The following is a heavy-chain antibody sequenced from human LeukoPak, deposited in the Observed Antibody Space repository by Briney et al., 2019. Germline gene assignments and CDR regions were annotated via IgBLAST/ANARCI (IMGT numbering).Heavy chain of an antibody. V-gene: IGHV3-30*14. Sequence: PGGSLRLSCAASGFTFNSHALHWARQAPGGGLEWLALISHDGSVKIYAASVKGRFTISRDNSENTLYLQMNSLKPEDTAFYYCLRDHGSGGSGYYFDFWGRGTLVTVSS. J-gene: IGHJ2*01. CDR2: ISHDGSVK. D-gene: IGHD3-3*01. CDR1: GFTFNSHA. CDR3: LRDHGSGGSGYYFDF.